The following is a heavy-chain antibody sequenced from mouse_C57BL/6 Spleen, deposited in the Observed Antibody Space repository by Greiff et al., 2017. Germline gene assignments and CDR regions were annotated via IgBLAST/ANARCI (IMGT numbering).Heavy chain of an antibody. CDR3: TVTGTSGDY. J-gene: IGHJ2*01. V-gene: IGHV14-4*01. D-gene: IGHD4-1*01. Sequence: EVQLQESGAELVRPGASVKLSCTASGFNIKDDYMHWVKQRPEQGLEWIGWIDPENGDTEYASKFQGKATIPADTSSNTAYLQLSSLTSEDTAVYYCTVTGTSGDYWGQGTTLTVSS. CDR1: GFNIKDDY. CDR2: IDPENGDT.